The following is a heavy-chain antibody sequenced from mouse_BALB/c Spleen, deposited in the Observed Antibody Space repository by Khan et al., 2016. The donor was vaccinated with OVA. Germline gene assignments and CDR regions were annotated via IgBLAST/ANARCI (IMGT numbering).Heavy chain of an antibody. V-gene: IGHV1-5*01. J-gene: IGHJ3*01. CDR1: GYTFTSYC. Sequence: EVQLQQSGTVLARPGASVKMSCKASGYTFTSYCMHWVKQRPGQGLEWIGDIYPGNTDTNYNQKFKGKAKLTAVTSSSTAYIELSSLTTADSAVSYCKRRNWDVACFVYWGQGTLVTVSS. D-gene: IGHD4-1*01. CDR3: KRRNWDVACFVY. CDR2: IYPGNTDT.